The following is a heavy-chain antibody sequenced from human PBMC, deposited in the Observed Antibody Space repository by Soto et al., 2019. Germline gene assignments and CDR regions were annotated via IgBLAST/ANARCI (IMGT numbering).Heavy chain of an antibody. CDR1: GFTFTSSA. CDR2: IVVGSGNT. V-gene: IGHV1-58*01. CDR3: AATTSSSGSYGY. Sequence: SVKVSCTASGFTFTSSAVQWVRQARGQRLEWIGWIVVGSGNTNYAQKFQERVTITRDMSTSTAYMELSSLRSEDTAVYYCAATTSSSGSYGYWGQGTLVTVSS. J-gene: IGHJ4*02. D-gene: IGHD1-26*01.